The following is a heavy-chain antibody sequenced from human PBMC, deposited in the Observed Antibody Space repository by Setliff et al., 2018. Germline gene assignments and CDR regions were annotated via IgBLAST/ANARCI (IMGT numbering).Heavy chain of an antibody. Sequence: SETLSLTCTVSGGSISSHHWSWIRQPPGEGLEWIGYIYYSGSTNYNPSLKSRVTISVDTSKNQFSLKLSSVTAADTAVYYCAKGPDSSGYQGWFDPWGQGTLVTVSS. V-gene: IGHV4-59*11. CDR2: IYYSGST. CDR3: AKGPDSSGYQGWFDP. CDR1: GGSISSHH. J-gene: IGHJ5*02. D-gene: IGHD3-22*01.